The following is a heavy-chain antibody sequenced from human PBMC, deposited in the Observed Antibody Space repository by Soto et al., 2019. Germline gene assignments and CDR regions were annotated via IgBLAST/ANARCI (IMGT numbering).Heavy chain of an antibody. Sequence: QVQLVESGGGVVQPGRSLRLSCAASGFTFSSYAMHWVRQAPGKGLEWVAVISYDGSNKYYADSVKGRFTISRDNSKNPLYLQMNSLRAEDTAVYYCARAGSSSSWYHGMDVWGQGTTVTVSS. V-gene: IGHV3-30-3*01. J-gene: IGHJ6*02. D-gene: IGHD6-13*01. CDR1: GFTFSSYA. CDR3: ARAGSSSSWYHGMDV. CDR2: ISYDGSNK.